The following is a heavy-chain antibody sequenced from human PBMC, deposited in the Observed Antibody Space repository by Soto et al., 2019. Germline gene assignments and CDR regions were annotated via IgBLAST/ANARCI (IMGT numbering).Heavy chain of an antibody. CDR3: VRARSTDSRPDY. CDR1: GFSFRDYG. D-gene: IGHD3-22*01. J-gene: IGHJ4*02. CDR2: IFYDGSKT. V-gene: IGHV3-33*01. Sequence: GGSLRLSCAASGFSFRDYGMHWVRQAPGKGLDWVAVIFYDGSKTDYADSVKGRFTISRDNAKNSLFLQLDSLRAEDTAVYFCVRARSTDSRPDYWGQGTLVTVSS.